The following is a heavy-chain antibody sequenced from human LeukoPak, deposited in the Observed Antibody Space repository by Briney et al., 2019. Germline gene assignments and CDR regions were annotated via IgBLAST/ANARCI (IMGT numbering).Heavy chain of an antibody. CDR1: GFTFSSYA. Sequence: EGSLRLSCAASGFTFSSYAMHWVRQAPGKGLEWVAVISYDGSNKYYADSVKGRFTISRDNSKNTLYLQMNSLRAEDTAVYYCARSRVGWKDDAFDIWGQGTMVTVSS. V-gene: IGHV3-30*04. CDR3: ARSRVGWKDDAFDI. CDR2: ISYDGSNK. D-gene: IGHD1-1*01. J-gene: IGHJ3*02.